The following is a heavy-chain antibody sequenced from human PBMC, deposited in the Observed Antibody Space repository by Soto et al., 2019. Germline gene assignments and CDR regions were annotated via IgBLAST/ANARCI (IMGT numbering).Heavy chain of an antibody. CDR1: GYTFTSYD. Sequence: GASVKVSCKASGYTFTSYDINWVRQATGQGLEWMGWMNPNSGNTGYAQKFQGRVTMTRNTSISTAYMELSSLRSEDTAVYYCARVIGIQLWLPGRENYYYGMDVWGQGTTVTVSS. J-gene: IGHJ6*02. D-gene: IGHD5-18*01. CDR3: ARVIGIQLWLPGRENYYYGMDV. CDR2: MNPNSGNT. V-gene: IGHV1-8*01.